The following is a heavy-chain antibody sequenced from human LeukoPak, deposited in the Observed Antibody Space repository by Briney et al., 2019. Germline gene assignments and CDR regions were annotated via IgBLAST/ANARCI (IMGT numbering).Heavy chain of an antibody. V-gene: IGHV4-4*07. CDR2: IYNSGST. CDR3: ARDKGRYCSGGSCYPDY. Sequence: SETLSLTCTGSGGSISSYYWSWLRQPAGKGLEWIGRIYNSGSTKYNPSLKSRVTMSVDTSKNQFSLKLNSVTAADTAVYYCARDKGRYCSGGSCYPDYWGQGTLVTVSS. CDR1: GGSISSYY. D-gene: IGHD2-15*01. J-gene: IGHJ4*02.